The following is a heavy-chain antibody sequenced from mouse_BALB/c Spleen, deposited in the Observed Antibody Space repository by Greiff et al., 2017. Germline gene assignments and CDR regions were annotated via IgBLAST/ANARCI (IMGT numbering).Heavy chain of an antibody. CDR1: GYAFSSYW. J-gene: IGHJ3*01. CDR3: ARSYYGYDWFAY. CDR2: IYPGDGDT. D-gene: IGHD1-2*01. Sequence: VKLQESGAELVRPGSSVKISCKASGYAFSSYWMNWVKQRPGQGLEWIGQIYPGDGDTNYNGKFKGKATLTADKSSSTAYMQLSSLTSEDSAVYFCARSYYGYDWFAYWGQGTLVTVSA. V-gene: IGHV1-80*01.